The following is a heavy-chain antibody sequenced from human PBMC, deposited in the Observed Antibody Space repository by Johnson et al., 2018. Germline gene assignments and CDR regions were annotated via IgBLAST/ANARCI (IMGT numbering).Heavy chain of an antibody. CDR2: ISSSTNII. J-gene: IGHJ1*01. CDR1: GFTFSRHS. D-gene: IGHD3-3*01. V-gene: IGHV3-48*02. Sequence: VQLVESGGGLVQXGGSXRLXCAASGFTFSRHSMNWVRQAPGKGLEWVSYISSSTNIIYYADSVKGRFTISRDNAKNSLYLQMNSLRDEDTAVYYCARDSITIFGVVITWGQGTLVTVSS. CDR3: ARDSITIFGVVIT.